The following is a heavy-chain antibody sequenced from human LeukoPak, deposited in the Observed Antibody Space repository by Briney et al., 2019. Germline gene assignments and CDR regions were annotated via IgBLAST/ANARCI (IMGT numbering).Heavy chain of an antibody. CDR3: ARTYYYDSSGYYPFAY. V-gene: IGHV3-33*01. CDR2: IWYDGSNK. J-gene: IGHJ4*02. D-gene: IGHD3-22*01. Sequence: GGSLRLSCAASGFTFSSYGMHWVRQAPGKGLEWVAVIWYDGSNKYYADSVKGRFTISRDNSRNTLYLQMNSLRAEDTAVYYCARTYYYDSSGYYPFAYWGQGTLVTVSS. CDR1: GFTFSSYG.